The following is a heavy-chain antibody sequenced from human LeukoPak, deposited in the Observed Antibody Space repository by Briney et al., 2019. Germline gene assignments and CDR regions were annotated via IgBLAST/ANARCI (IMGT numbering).Heavy chain of an antibody. CDR1: EFSVSSNY. D-gene: IGHD3-10*01. CDR3: ARKSDSLMLRGGDC. V-gene: IGHV3-66*01. Sequence: GGSLRLSCAASEFSVSSNYMTWVRHAPGKGLECVSIIYSGGTTYYADYVRGRFTISRDNSKKTLYLQMDRLRVEDTAVYYCARKSDSLMLRGGDCWGQGTLVTASS. CDR2: IYSGGTT. J-gene: IGHJ4*02.